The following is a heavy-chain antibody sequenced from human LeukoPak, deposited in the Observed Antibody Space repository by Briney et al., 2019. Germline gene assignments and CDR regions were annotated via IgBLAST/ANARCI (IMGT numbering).Heavy chain of an antibody. Sequence: SETLSLTCSVSGGSISRYYWSWIRRPAGKGLEWIGRIYSSGSTNYNPSLKSRVTISVETSKNEFSLKLRSVTAADTAVYYCARVTGYRIEDYFDYWGEGTLVTVSS. CDR3: ARVTGYRIEDYFDY. J-gene: IGHJ4*02. D-gene: IGHD6-13*01. CDR1: GGSISRYY. CDR2: IYSSGST. V-gene: IGHV4-4*07.